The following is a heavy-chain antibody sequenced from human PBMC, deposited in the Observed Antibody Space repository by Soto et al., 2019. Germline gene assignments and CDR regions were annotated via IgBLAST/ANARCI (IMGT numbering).Heavy chain of an antibody. V-gene: IGHV1-3*01. CDR2: INADTGYT. D-gene: IGHD3-10*01. CDR1: GYIFNNYV. J-gene: IGHJ4*02. Sequence: GASVKVSCKASGYIFNNYVLHWVRQAPGQGLEWVGWINADTGYTKYSEKFQDRVTITRDTSATTVYMVLYRLRSEDTAIYYCARVPAPPVLTNYFDYWGQGILVTVSS. CDR3: ARVPAPPVLTNYFDY.